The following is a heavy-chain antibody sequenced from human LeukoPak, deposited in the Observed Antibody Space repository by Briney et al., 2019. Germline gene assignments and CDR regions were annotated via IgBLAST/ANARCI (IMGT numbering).Heavy chain of an antibody. V-gene: IGHV1-2*06. CDR3: ARDNGLLEWLLYTSNNWFDP. Sequence: ASVKVSCKASGYTFTSYYMHWVRQAPGQGLEWMGRINPNSGGTNYAQKFQGRVTMTRDTSISTAYMELSRLRSDDTAVYYCARDNGLLEWLLYTSNNWFDPWGQGTLFTVSS. CDR2: INPNSGGT. CDR1: GYTFTSYY. D-gene: IGHD3-3*01. J-gene: IGHJ5*02.